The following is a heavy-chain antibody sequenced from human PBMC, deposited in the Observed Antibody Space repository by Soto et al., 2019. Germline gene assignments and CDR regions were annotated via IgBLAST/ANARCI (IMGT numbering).Heavy chain of an antibody. V-gene: IGHV1-46*03. D-gene: IGHD3-9*01. J-gene: IGHJ6*02. CDR1: GYTFTSYG. Sequence: ASVKVSCKASGYTFTSYGISWVRQAPGQGLEWMGIINPSGGSTSYAQKFQGRVTMTRDTSTSTVYMELSSLRSEDTAVYYCARGDDILTGYYYYGMDVWGQGTTVTVSS. CDR2: INPSGGST. CDR3: ARGDDILTGYYYYGMDV.